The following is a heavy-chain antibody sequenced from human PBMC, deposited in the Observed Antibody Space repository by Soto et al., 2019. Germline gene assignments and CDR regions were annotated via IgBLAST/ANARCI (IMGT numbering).Heavy chain of an antibody. J-gene: IGHJ6*02. Sequence: ASVKVSCKASGYTFTDYYIHWVRQAPGQGLEWMGWINPNTSDTNYAQKFQGRVTVTSDTSIRTAYMDMSRLRSDDTAMYYCARDSGYSNRKSYYYYGMDVWGQGTTVTVSS. D-gene: IGHD5-12*01. CDR2: INPNTSDT. CDR1: GYTFTDYY. V-gene: IGHV1-2*02. CDR3: ARDSGYSNRKSYYYYGMDV.